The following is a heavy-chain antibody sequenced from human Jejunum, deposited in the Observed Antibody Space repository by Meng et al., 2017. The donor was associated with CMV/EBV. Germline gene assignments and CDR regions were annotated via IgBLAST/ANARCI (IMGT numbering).Heavy chain of an antibody. J-gene: IGHJ3*01. CDR2: CDVNCGGAT. Sequence: MGWGLQAQGKGLECDAACDVNCGGATLYEDSVKGRFTISRDTSENTLYLQMNSLRVEDTALYYCAKGVTSGSPYRAFDLLGQGTKVTVSS. D-gene: IGHD3-3*01. V-gene: IGHV3-23*01. CDR3: AKGVTSGSPYRAFDL.